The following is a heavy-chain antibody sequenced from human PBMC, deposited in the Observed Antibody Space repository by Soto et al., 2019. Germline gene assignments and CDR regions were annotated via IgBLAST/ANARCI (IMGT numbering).Heavy chain of an antibody. D-gene: IGHD2-2*01. CDR2: IIPILGIA. CDR1: GGTFSSYT. CDR3: ARDSTSFYYYYYMDV. Sequence: SVKVSCKASGGTFSSYTISWVRQAPGQGLEWMGRIIPILGIANYAQKFQGRVTITADKSTSTAYMELSSLRSEDTAVYYCARDSTSFYYYYYMDVWGKGTTVTVSS. V-gene: IGHV1-69*04. J-gene: IGHJ6*03.